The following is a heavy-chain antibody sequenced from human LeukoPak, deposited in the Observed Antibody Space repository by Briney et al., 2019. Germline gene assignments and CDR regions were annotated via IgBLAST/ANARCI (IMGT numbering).Heavy chain of an antibody. CDR2: ISGSGGST. CDR1: GFTFGSYG. D-gene: IGHD2-15*01. CDR3: AKPRGWTYYYYGLDV. Sequence: GGSLRLSCAASGFTFGSYGMHWVRQAPGKGLEWVAGISGSGGSTYYADSVKGRFTISRDNSKSTLYLRMSSLRADDTAVYYCAKPRGWTYYYYGLDVWGQGTTVTVSS. V-gene: IGHV3-23*01. J-gene: IGHJ6*02.